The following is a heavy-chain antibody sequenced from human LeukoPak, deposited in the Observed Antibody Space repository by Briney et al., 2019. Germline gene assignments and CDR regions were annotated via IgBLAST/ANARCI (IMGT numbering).Heavy chain of an antibody. CDR2: IYYSGST. CDR1: GGSISSYY. D-gene: IGHD3-10*01. CDR3: ARGKSARGVIGRAFGI. V-gene: IGHV4-59*01. Sequence: SETLSLTCTVSGGSISSYYWSWIRQPPGKGLEWIGYIYYSGSTNYNPSLKSRVTISVDTPKNQFSLKLSSVTAADTAVYYCARGKSARGVIGRAFGIWGQGTMVTVSS. J-gene: IGHJ3*02.